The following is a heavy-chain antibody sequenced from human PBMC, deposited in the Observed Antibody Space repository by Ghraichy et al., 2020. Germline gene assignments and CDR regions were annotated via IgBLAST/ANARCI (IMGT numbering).Heavy chain of an antibody. J-gene: IGHJ4*02. CDR1: GFTFSNYT. CDR3: AGRDGASDY. V-gene: IGHV3-30*14. D-gene: IGHD5-24*01. CDR2: MSYDGIDK. Sequence: GGSLRLSCAASGFTFSNYTMHWVRQAPGKGLEWVTLMSYDGIDKYYADSVKGRFTISRDNSKNTLFLQMNSLRPEDSAVYYCAGRDGASDYWGQGTLVTVSS.